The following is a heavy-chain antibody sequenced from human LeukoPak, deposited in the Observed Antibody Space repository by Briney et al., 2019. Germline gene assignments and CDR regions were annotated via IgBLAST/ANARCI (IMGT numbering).Heavy chain of an antibody. CDR2: IRYDGSNK. D-gene: IGHD3-3*01. Sequence: GGSLRLSCAASGFTFSSYGMHWVRQAPGKELEGVIFIRYDGSNKYYADSVKGRFTISRDNSKNTLYLQMNSLRAEDTAVYYCAKDARRFLGYYYYMDVWGKGTTVTVSS. CDR1: GFTFSSYG. V-gene: IGHV3-30*02. CDR3: AKDARRFLGYYYYMDV. J-gene: IGHJ6*03.